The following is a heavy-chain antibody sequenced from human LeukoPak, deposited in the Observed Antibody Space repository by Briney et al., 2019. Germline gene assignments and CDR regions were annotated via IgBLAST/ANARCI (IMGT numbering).Heavy chain of an antibody. V-gene: IGHV3-7*01. Sequence: PGGSLRLSCAASGFTFTKYWMTWVRQAPGKGLEWVGNIKQDGSDKNYMDSVKGRFTISRDNTKNSVYLQMSSLRAEDTAVYYCARLELEMAAFDIWGQGTMVTVSS. J-gene: IGHJ3*02. CDR3: ARLELEMAAFDI. CDR1: GFTFTKYW. D-gene: IGHD5-24*01. CDR2: IKQDGSDK.